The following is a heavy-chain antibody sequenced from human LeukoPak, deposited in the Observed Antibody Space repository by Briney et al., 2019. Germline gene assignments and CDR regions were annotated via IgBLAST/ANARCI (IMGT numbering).Heavy chain of an antibody. CDR1: GGSISSSY. V-gene: IGHV4-59*01. D-gene: IGHD3-22*01. CDR3: ARDRPPDYYDSSGFFPVFDY. CDR2: VYYSGHP. J-gene: IGHJ4*02. Sequence: SETLSLTCTVSGGSISSSYWSWIRRPPGKGLEWIGDVYYSGHPNYNPSLKRRVTISVDTSKNQFSLKLTSVSAADTAVYYCARDRPPDYYDSSGFFPVFDYWGQGTLVTVSS.